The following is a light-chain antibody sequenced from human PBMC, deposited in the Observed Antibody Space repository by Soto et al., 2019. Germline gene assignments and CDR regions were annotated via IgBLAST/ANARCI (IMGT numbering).Light chain of an antibody. Sequence: EIVLTQSPGTLSLSPGERATLSCRASQSVSSSYLAWYQQKPGQAPRLLIYDTSTRAAGIAARFSGSGSGTEFTLTISSLQSEDSAVYYCQQYVHWPPGAFGQGTKVDI. CDR2: DTS. J-gene: IGKJ1*01. CDR1: QSVSSSY. CDR3: QQYVHWPPGA. V-gene: IGKV3-15*01.